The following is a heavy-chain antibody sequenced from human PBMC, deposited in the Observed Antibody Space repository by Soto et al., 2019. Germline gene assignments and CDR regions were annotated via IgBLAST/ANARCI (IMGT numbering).Heavy chain of an antibody. D-gene: IGHD2-21*02. J-gene: IGHJ5*02. V-gene: IGHV4-34*01. CDR2: INHSGST. CDR1: GGSFSGYY. Sequence: SETLSLTCAVYGGSFSGYYWSWIRQPPGKGLEWIGEINHSGSTNYNPSLKSRVTISVDTSKNQFSLKLTSVTAAETAVYYCVRTAREGAVAPHWFDRWGQGTQVTVSS. CDR3: VRTAREGAVAPHWFDR.